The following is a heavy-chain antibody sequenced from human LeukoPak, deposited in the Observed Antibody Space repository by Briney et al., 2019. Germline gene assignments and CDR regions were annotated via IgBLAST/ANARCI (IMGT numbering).Heavy chain of an antibody. V-gene: IGHV3-23*01. CDR1: EFTFSNYA. Sequence: GSLRLSCAASEFTFSNYAMNWVRQAPGTGLEWVSGISASGGSTFYADSVKGRFTISRDNSKNTLYLQMNSLRVEDTAVYYCAKQSNDFWSGFSAPPGYGMDVWGQGTTVTVSS. D-gene: IGHD3-3*01. CDR2: ISASGGST. J-gene: IGHJ6*02. CDR3: AKQSNDFWSGFSAPPGYGMDV.